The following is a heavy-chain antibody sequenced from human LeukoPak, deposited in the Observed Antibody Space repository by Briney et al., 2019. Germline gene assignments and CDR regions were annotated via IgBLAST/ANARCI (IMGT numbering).Heavy chain of an antibody. CDR2: IYTSGST. V-gene: IGHV4-4*09. CDR3: ARHNYDSSGYYYLYYFDY. D-gene: IGHD3-22*01. CDR1: GGSISSYY. J-gene: IGHJ4*02. Sequence: SETLSLTCTVSGGSISSYYWSWIRQPPGKGLEWIGYIYTSGSTNYNPSLKSRVTISVDTSKNQFSLKLSSVTAAHTAVYYCARHNYDSSGYYYLYYFDYWGQGTLVTVSS.